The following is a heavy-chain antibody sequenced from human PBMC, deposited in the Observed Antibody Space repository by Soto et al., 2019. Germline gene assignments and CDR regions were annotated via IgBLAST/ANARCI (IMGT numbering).Heavy chain of an antibody. J-gene: IGHJ6*01. CDR1: GFTFSDAW. Sequence: PGGSLRLSCVASGFTFSDAWMTWVRQPPGKGLEWVGRITTNFDGQTTAFAAPLKGRSTISRADSRNTVYLEMNNLKVEEPAVYYCATDSVSTFSARVTLWGEGTAVTVSS. D-gene: IGHD5-12*01. V-gene: IGHV3-15*01. CDR2: ITTNFDGQTT. CDR3: ATDSVSTFSARVTL.